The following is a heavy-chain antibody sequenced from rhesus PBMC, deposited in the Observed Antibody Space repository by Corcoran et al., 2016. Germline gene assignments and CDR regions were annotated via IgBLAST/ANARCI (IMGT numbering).Heavy chain of an antibody. CDR2: INGRSGVT. CDR3: ARVGGFDS. CDR1: GYSISSGYE. D-gene: IGHD2-39*02. J-gene: IGHJ4*01. Sequence: QVQLQESGTGGVKPSETLSLTCAVSGYSISSGYEWSWLRQPPGKGVGGSGEINGRSGVTNYIPSVKNRVAMSKDTAKTQFSLKVRSVTAADTAVYYCARVGGFDSWGQGVLVTVSS. V-gene: IGHV4-76*01.